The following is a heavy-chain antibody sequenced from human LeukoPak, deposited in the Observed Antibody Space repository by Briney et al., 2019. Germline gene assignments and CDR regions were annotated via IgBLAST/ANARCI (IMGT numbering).Heavy chain of an antibody. J-gene: IGHJ4*02. CDR1: GFTFSSYA. Sequence: GGSLRLSCAASGFTFSSYAMSWVRQAPGKGLEWVSAISGSGGSTYYADSVKGRFTISRDNSKNTLYLQMNSLRAEDTAVYYCAKVTSITIFGVVSYYFDYWGQGTLVTVSS. D-gene: IGHD3-3*01. CDR2: ISGSGGST. V-gene: IGHV3-23*01. CDR3: AKVTSITIFGVVSYYFDY.